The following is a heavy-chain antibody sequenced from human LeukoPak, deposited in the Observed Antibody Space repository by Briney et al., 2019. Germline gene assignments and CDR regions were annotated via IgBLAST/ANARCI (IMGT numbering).Heavy chain of an antibody. CDR1: GYTFTSYD. CDR2: MNPNSGNT. J-gene: IGHJ4*02. D-gene: IGHD3-3*01. Sequence: GASVKVSCKASGYTFTSYDIIWVRQATGQGLEWMGWMNPNSGNTGYAQKFQGRVTMTRNTSISTAYMELSSLRSEDTAVYYCARVKTIFGVDPYGYWGQGTLVTVSS. V-gene: IGHV1-8*01. CDR3: ARVKTIFGVDPYGY.